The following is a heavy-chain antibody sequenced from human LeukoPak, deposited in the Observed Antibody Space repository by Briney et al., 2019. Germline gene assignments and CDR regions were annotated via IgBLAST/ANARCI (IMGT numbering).Heavy chain of an antibody. CDR3: ARGTYYYGSGSYYLDY. Sequence: SETLSLTCSVSGGSISSGGYYWSWIRKHPGKGLEWIGYVYYSGSTYYNPSLKSRVTISVDTSKNQFSLKLSSVTAADTAVYYCARGTYYYGSGSYYLDYWGQGTLVTVSS. V-gene: IGHV4-30-4*08. CDR2: VYYSGST. CDR1: GGSISSGGYY. J-gene: IGHJ4*02. D-gene: IGHD3-10*01.